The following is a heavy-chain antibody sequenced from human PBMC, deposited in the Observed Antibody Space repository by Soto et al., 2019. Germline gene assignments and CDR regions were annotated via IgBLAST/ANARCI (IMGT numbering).Heavy chain of an antibody. CDR1: GFSFSGYN. CDR3: ARVVYFDRSAYGL. Sequence: PGGSLRLSCAASGFSFSGYNMNWVRQAPGKGLEWVSSISGDSNYIYYADSVQGRFTISRDNAKNSVYLQMNSLRAEDTAVYYCARVVYFDRSAYGLWGQGTMVTVPS. J-gene: IGHJ3*01. V-gene: IGHV3-21*01. D-gene: IGHD3-22*01. CDR2: ISGDSNYI.